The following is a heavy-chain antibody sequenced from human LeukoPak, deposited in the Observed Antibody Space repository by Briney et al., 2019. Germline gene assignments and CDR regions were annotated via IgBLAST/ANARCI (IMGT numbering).Heavy chain of an antibody. Sequence: PGGSLRLSCAASGFTFSYYAMSWVRQAPGKGLEWVSVISDSGETSYADSGRGRLTIPRDNSKNTLYLQMNSLRAEDTAVYYCAKTDCTSSSCYTIDSWGQGTLVTVSS. CDR3: AKTDCTSSSCYTIDS. J-gene: IGHJ4*02. CDR2: ISDSGET. V-gene: IGHV3-23*01. D-gene: IGHD2-2*02. CDR1: GFTFSYYA.